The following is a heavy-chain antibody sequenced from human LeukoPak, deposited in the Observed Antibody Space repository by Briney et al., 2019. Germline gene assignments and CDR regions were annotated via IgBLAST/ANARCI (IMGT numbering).Heavy chain of an antibody. CDR3: ATDHSVTVRGVIIN. D-gene: IGHD3-10*01. Sequence: ASVKVSCKVSGYTLTELSMHWVRQAPGKGLEWMGGFDPEDGGTIYAQKFQGRVTMTEDTSTDTAYMELSSLRSEDTAVYYCATDHSVTVRGVIINWGQGTLVTVSS. CDR1: GYTLTELS. V-gene: IGHV1-24*01. J-gene: IGHJ4*02. CDR2: FDPEDGGT.